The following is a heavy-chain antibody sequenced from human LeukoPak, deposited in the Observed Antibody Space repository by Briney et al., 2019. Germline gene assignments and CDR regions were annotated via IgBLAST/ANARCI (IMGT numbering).Heavy chain of an antibody. Sequence: KSSETLSLTCAVYGGSFSGYYWSWIRQPPGKGLEWIGEINHSGSTNYNPSLKSRVTISVDTSKNQFSLKLSSVTAADTAVYYCARDLVPAAIERRSFDYWGQGTLVTVSS. CDR1: GGSFSGYY. D-gene: IGHD2-2*02. CDR2: INHSGST. V-gene: IGHV4-34*01. CDR3: ARDLVPAAIERRSFDY. J-gene: IGHJ4*02.